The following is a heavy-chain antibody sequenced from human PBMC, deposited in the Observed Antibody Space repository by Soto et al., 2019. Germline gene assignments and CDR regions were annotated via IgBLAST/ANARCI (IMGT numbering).Heavy chain of an antibody. CDR3: GKDGAVAVVAATYYYGMDV. D-gene: IGHD2-15*01. Sequence: SCAASGFTFSNAWINWVRQAPGKGLEWVAVISYDGSNKYYADSVKGRFTISRDNSKNTLYLQMNSLRAEDTAVYYCGKDGAVAVVAATYYYGMDVWGQGTTVTVSS. V-gene: IGHV3-30*18. CDR2: ISYDGSNK. J-gene: IGHJ6*02. CDR1: GFTFSNAW.